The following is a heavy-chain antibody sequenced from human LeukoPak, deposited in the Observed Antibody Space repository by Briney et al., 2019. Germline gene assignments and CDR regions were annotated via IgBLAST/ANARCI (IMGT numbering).Heavy chain of an antibody. Sequence: PGGSLRLSCAASGFTFSSYSMNWVRQAPGKGLEWVSYISSSSTIYYADSVKGRFTISRDNAKNSLYLQMNSLRAEDTAVYYCARGLSGYSYGYYFDYWGQGTLVTVSS. J-gene: IGHJ4*02. CDR2: ISSSSTI. CDR1: GFTFSSYS. CDR3: ARGLSGYSYGYYFDY. D-gene: IGHD5-18*01. V-gene: IGHV3-48*04.